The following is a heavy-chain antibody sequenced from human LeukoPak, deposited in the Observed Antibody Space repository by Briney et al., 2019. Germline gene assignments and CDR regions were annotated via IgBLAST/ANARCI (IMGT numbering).Heavy chain of an antibody. D-gene: IGHD3-9*01. V-gene: IGHV4-4*07. J-gene: IGHJ4*02. CDR2: IYTSGST. CDR3: ASFYYDILTGGAFDI. CDR1: GGSISSYY. Sequence: PSETLSLTCTVSGGSISSYYWSWIRQPAGKGLEWIGRIYTSGSTNYNPSLKSRVTMSVDTSKNQFSLKLSSVTAADTAVYYCASFYYDILTGGAFDIWGQGTLVTVSS.